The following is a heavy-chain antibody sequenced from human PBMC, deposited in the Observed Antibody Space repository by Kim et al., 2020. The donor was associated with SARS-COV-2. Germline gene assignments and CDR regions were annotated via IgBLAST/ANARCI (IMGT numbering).Heavy chain of an antibody. CDR2: INHSGST. Sequence: SETLSLTCAVYGGSFSGYYWSWIRQPPGKGLEWIGEINHSGSTNYNPSLKSRVTISVDTSKNQFSLKLSSVTAADTAVYYCARGTCSSTSCRNYYMDVWGKGTTVTVSS. V-gene: IGHV4-34*01. CDR3: ARGTCSSTSCRNYYMDV. CDR1: GGSFSGYY. D-gene: IGHD2-2*01. J-gene: IGHJ6*03.